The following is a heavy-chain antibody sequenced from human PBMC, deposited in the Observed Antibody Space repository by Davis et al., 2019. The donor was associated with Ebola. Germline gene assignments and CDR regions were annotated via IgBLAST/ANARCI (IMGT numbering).Heavy chain of an antibody. CDR1: GFTFDDFA. CDR3: ARSFGVLIEGWFDP. V-gene: IGHV3-43D*03. J-gene: IGHJ5*02. Sequence: GESLKISCAASGFTFDDFAMHWVRQAPGKGLEWLSLITWDAGNTYYADSLKGRFTISRDYAKNTLYLQMNSLRAEDTAVYYCARSFGVLIEGWFDPWGQGTLVTVSS. D-gene: IGHD3-3*01. CDR2: ITWDAGNT.